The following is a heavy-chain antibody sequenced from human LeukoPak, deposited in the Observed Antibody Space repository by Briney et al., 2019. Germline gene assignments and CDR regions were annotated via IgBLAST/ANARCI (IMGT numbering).Heavy chain of an antibody. Sequence: SGPGLVKPSETLSLTCTVSGGSISSSSYYWGWIRQPPVKGLEWIGSIYYSGSTYYNPSLKSRVTTSVDTSKNQFSLKLSSVAAADTAVYYCARGEYSSGWFPPVYWGQGTLVTVSS. J-gene: IGHJ4*02. V-gene: IGHV4-39*01. CDR2: IYYSGST. CDR3: ARGEYSSGWFPPVY. D-gene: IGHD6-19*01. CDR1: GGSISSSSYY.